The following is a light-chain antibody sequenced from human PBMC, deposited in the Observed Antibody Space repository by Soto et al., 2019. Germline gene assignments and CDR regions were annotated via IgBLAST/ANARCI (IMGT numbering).Light chain of an antibody. J-gene: IGKJ1*01. Sequence: EIVLTQSPGTLSLSPGERATLSCRASQSVSSIYLALYQQKPGQAPRLLIYGASRRATGIPDRFSGSGSGTDFTLTISRLEPEDFAVYYCQQYGSSPWTFGQGTKVDIK. CDR3: QQYGSSPWT. CDR2: GAS. CDR1: QSVSSIY. V-gene: IGKV3-20*01.